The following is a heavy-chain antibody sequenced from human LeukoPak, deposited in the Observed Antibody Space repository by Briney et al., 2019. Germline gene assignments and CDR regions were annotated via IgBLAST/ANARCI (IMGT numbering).Heavy chain of an antibody. V-gene: IGHV4-59*01. D-gene: IGHD2-15*01. CDR1: GGSISSYY. Sequence: SETLSLTCTVSGGSISSYYWSWIRQPPGKGLEWIGYIYYSGSTIYNPSLKSRVTISVDTSKNQFSLKLTSVTAADTALYYCARTKLYCSGGSCYSSLDYWGQGTLVTVSS. CDR2: IYYSGST. J-gene: IGHJ4*02. CDR3: ARTKLYCSGGSCYSSLDY.